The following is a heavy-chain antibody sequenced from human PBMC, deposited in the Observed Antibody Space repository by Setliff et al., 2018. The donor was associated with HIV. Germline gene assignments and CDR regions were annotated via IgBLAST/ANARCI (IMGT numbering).Heavy chain of an antibody. Sequence: SVKVSCKASGDTFSNFAISWVRQAPGQGLEWMGGIIPILGATNYAPKFHGRATIIADDSTSTAYMELSSLRSEDTAVYYCARLLGSDSRPYIPGHWFDPWGQGTLVTVSS. CDR2: IIPILGAT. CDR3: ARLLGSDSRPYIPGHWFDP. V-gene: IGHV1-69*13. CDR1: GDTFSNFA. J-gene: IGHJ5*02. D-gene: IGHD3-22*01.